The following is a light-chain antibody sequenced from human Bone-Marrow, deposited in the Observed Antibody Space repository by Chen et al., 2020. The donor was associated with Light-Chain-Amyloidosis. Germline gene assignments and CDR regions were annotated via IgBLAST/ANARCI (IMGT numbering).Light chain of an antibody. J-gene: IGLJ2*01. Sequence: QSALTQPASASGSPGQTITISCTGTSTDVGGYNYVSWYQQHPGKAPKLMIYDVSTRPSGVSSRFSGSSSGITATLIISGVQAEDEADYHCQSADSSGTYEVIFGGGTKLTVL. CDR1: STDVGGYNY. CDR3: QSADSSGTYEVI. V-gene: IGLV2-14*03. CDR2: DVS.